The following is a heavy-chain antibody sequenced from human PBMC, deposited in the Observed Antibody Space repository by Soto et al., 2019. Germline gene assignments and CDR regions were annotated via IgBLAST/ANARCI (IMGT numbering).Heavy chain of an antibody. CDR1: RYIFTAYF. V-gene: IGHV1-2*02. CDR2: INPNNGAT. J-gene: IGHJ5*02. CDR3: ASHDPSARFDP. Sequence: QVQLVQSGAEVKKPGASVKVSCKAPRYIFTAYFMHWVRQAPGQGLEWMGWINPNNGATHYGLSFQGRVTITRDTSISTAYMELSSLRSDDTAVYYCASHDPSARFDPWGQGTLVIVSS. D-gene: IGHD1-1*01.